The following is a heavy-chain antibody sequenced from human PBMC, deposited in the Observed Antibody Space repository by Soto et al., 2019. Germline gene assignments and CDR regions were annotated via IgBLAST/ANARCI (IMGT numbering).Heavy chain of an antibody. V-gene: IGHV4-39*01. CDR3: ARTYYYDSSGFRYVFDI. CDR2: IYYSGST. Sequence: PSETLSLTCTVSGGSISSSSYYWGWIGQPAGKGLEWIGSIYYSGSTYYNPSLKSRVTISVDTSKNQFSLKLSSVTAADTAVYSCARTYYYDSSGFRYVFDIWGQGTMVTVSS. D-gene: IGHD3-22*01. J-gene: IGHJ3*02. CDR1: GGSISSSSYY.